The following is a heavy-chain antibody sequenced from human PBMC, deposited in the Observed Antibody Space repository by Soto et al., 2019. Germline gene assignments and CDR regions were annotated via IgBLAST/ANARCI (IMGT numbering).Heavy chain of an antibody. D-gene: IGHD7-27*01. V-gene: IGHV1-2*02. CDR3: ARETADQIYFDP. CDR2: INPNSGGT. Sequence: QVQLVQSGSEVKKPGASVKVSCKASGFTFTGYYIHWVRQAPGQGLEWMGWINPNSGGTDYAQKFQGRVTMTWGTSISTAFMELSGLTSADTAIYFCARETADQIYFDPWGQGTLVTVSS. CDR1: GFTFTGYY. J-gene: IGHJ5*02.